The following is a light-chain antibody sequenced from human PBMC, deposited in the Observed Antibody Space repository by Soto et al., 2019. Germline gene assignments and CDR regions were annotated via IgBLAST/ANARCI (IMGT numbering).Light chain of an antibody. Sequence: QLVLTQSPSASASLGASVKLTCTLSSGHSSYAIAWHQQQPEKGPRYLMKLNSDGSHSKGDGIPDRFSGSSSGAERYLTISSLQSEDEADYYCRTWGTGIPGVFGGGTKLTVL. J-gene: IGLJ3*02. CDR3: RTWGTGIPGV. CDR2: LNSDGSH. CDR1: SGHSSYA. V-gene: IGLV4-69*01.